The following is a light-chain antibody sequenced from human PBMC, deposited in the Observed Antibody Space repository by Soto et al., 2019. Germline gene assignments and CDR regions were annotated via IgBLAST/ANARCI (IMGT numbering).Light chain of an antibody. J-gene: IGLJ1*01. Sequence: QSSLTQPPSVSGSPVHSIYIPGTGNGSDIGGYDYVSWYQQHPGKAPRLLIHGVRNRPPGISSRFSGFKSGLTASLTISGLQAEDEADYYCSSFNTSRLYVFGPGTKVTVL. V-gene: IGLV2-14*01. CDR3: SSFNTSRLYV. CDR2: GVR. CDR1: GSDIGGYDY.